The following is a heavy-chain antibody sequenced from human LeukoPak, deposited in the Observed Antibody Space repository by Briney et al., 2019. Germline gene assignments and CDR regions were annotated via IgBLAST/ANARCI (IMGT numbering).Heavy chain of an antibody. CDR3: ARRDYADAFDI. CDR2: INPNRGGT. CDR1: GYTFIGFY. Sequence: ASVKVSSKASGYTFIGFYMYWVRRAPGQGLESMGWINPNRGGTNYAQRFQGRVTMTRDTSINTAYMELSRLGSDDTAIYYCARRDYADAFDIWGQGTMVTVSS. J-gene: IGHJ3*02. D-gene: IGHD4-17*01. V-gene: IGHV1-2*02.